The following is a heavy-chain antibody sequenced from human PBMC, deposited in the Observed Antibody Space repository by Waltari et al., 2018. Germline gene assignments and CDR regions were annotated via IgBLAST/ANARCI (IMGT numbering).Heavy chain of an antibody. CDR2: IKSNTDGGTT. Sequence: EVQLVESGGGLVKSGGSLRLSCAVSGLTFSNAWMIWVSQAPGKGLEWVGRIKSNTDGGTTEHAASVKGRFTISRDDSKGTLYLQLNSLKTEDTGVYYCATHGDTSGWNNWGQGTLVTVSS. CDR1: GLTFSNAW. V-gene: IGHV3-15*01. CDR3: ATHGDTSGWNN. D-gene: IGHD6-19*01. J-gene: IGHJ4*02.